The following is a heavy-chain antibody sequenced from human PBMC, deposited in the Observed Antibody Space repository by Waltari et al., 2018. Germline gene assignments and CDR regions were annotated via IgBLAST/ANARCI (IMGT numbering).Heavy chain of an antibody. CDR1: GYTFTNYA. Sequence: QVQLVQSGSELKKPGASVTVSCKASGYTFTNYAINWLRQAPGQGLELMGWINTNTGNPTYVQGFTGRFVFSLDTSVSTAYLQINSLKADDTAVYYCAREVVPAATIVVNWFDPWGQGTLVTVSS. V-gene: IGHV7-4-1*02. CDR3: AREVVPAATIVVNWFDP. D-gene: IGHD2-2*01. CDR2: INTNTGNP. J-gene: IGHJ5*02.